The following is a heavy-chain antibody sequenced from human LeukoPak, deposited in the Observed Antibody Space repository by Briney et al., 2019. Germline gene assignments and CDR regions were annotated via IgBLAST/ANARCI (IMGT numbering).Heavy chain of an antibody. J-gene: IGHJ4*02. D-gene: IGHD6-19*01. CDR1: GFTFSSYG. V-gene: IGHV3-33*01. Sequence: GGSLRLSCAASGFTFSSYGMHWVRQAPGKGLEWVAVIWYDGSNKYYADSVKGRFTISRDNSKNTLYLQMNSLRAEDTAVYYCARDLAVAGTSPFGYWGQGTLVTVSS. CDR2: IWYDGSNK. CDR3: ARDLAVAGTSPFGY.